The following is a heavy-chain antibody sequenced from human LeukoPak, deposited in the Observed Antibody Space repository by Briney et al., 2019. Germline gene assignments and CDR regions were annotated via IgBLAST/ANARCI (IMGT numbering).Heavy chain of an antibody. CDR3: ARLPTYYDFWSSFWFDP. J-gene: IGHJ5*02. CDR2: TYPGDSDT. Sequence: GESLKISCKGSGYSFTSYWIGWVRQLPGKGLEWMGITYPGDSDTRYSPSFQGQVTISADKSISTAYLQWSSLKASDTAMYYCARLPTYYDFWSSFWFDPWGQGTLVTVSS. CDR1: GYSFTSYW. V-gene: IGHV5-51*01. D-gene: IGHD3-3*01.